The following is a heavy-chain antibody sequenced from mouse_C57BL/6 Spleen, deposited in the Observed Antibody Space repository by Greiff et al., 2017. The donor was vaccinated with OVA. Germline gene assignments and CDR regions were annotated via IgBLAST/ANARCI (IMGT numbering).Heavy chain of an antibody. V-gene: IGHV1-64*01. D-gene: IGHD1-1*01. CDR2: IHPNSGST. CDR1: GYTFTSYW. CDR3: ARNYGSSPLYYAMDY. J-gene: IGHJ4*01. Sequence: VQLQQPGAELVKPGASVKLSCKASGYTFTSYWMHWVKQRPGQGLEWIGMIHPNSGSTNYNEKFKSKATLTVDKSSSTAYMQLSSLTSEDSAVYYCARNYGSSPLYYAMDYWGQGTSVTVSS.